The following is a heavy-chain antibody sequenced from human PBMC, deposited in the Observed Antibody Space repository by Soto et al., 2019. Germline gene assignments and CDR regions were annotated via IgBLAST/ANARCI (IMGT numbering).Heavy chain of an antibody. Sequence: SVKPTCKASGGTFNSNAICSARQAPGQGLEWMGGIIPIFGTANYAQKFQGRVTITADESTSTAYMELSSLRSEDTAVYYCARDRRHYYDSSGPDAFDIWGQGTMVTVSS. V-gene: IGHV1-69*13. CDR1: GGTFNSNA. D-gene: IGHD3-22*01. CDR3: ARDRRHYYDSSGPDAFDI. CDR2: IIPIFGTA. J-gene: IGHJ3*02.